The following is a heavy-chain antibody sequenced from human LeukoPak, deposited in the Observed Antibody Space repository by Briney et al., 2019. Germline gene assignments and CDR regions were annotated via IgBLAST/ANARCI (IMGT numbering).Heavy chain of an antibody. CDR1: GGSFSGYY. V-gene: IGHV4-34*01. J-gene: IGHJ4*02. Sequence: ASETLSLTCADYGGSFSGYYWSWIRQPPGKGLEWIGEINHSGSTNYNPSLKSRVTISVDTSKNQFSLKLSSVTAADTAVYYCARGERWGSTLGYWGQGTLVTVSS. D-gene: IGHD7-27*01. CDR2: INHSGST. CDR3: ARGERWGSTLGY.